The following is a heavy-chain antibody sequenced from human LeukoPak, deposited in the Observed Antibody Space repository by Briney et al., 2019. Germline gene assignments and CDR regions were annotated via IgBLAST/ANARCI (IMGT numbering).Heavy chain of an antibody. Sequence: PSETLSLTCTVSGVSVSSGSYFWSWIRQPPGEGPEWNGYIYHDGSTNYSPSLRSRVSISVVTSKNQFSLKLSSVTTADTAVYFCATFFDFWFGPWGQGTQVTVSS. D-gene: IGHD5/OR15-5a*01. J-gene: IGHJ5*02. CDR2: IYHDGST. V-gene: IGHV4-61*01. CDR1: GVSVSSGSYF. CDR3: ATFFDFWFGP.